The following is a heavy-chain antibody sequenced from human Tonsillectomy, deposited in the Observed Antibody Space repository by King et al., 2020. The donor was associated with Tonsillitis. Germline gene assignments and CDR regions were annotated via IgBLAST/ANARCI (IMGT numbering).Heavy chain of an antibody. CDR1: GFPFSSYW. J-gene: IGHJ4*02. D-gene: IGHD5-12*01. Sequence: VQLVESGGGLVQPGGSLGLSCAASGFPFSSYWMSWVRQAPGKGLEWVANIKQEGRENFYVDSVKGRFTIARDNAKNTLYLQMNSMRAGDTAVYYCARGYSGYYLLPVAYWGQGTLVTVPS. V-gene: IGHV3-7*01. CDR2: IKQEGREN. CDR3: ARGYSGYYLLPVAY.